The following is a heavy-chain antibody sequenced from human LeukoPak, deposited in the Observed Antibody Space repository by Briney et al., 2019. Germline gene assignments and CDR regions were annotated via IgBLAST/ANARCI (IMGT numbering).Heavy chain of an antibody. CDR3: ARDLGSSGYYPTASYY. D-gene: IGHD3-22*01. J-gene: IGHJ4*02. CDR2: IWYDGSNK. Sequence: PGGSLRLSCAASGFTFSSYGMHWVRQAPGKGLEWVAVIWYDGSNKYYADSVKGRFTISRDNSKNTLYLQMNSLRAEDTAVYYCARDLGSSGYYPTASYYWGQGTLVTVSS. V-gene: IGHV3-33*01. CDR1: GFTFSSYG.